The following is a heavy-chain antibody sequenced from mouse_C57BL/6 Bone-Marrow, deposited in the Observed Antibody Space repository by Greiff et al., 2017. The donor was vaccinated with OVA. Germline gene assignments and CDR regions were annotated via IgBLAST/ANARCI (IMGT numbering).Heavy chain of an antibody. CDR1: GYAFSSSW. CDR3: ARTLLSY. J-gene: IGHJ2*01. V-gene: IGHV1-82*01. D-gene: IGHD6-1*01. Sequence: VKLMESGPELVKPGASVKISCKASGYAFSSSWMNWVKQRPGKGLEWIGRIYPGDGDTNYNGKFKGKATLTADKSSSTAYMQLSSLTSEDSAVYFCARTLLSYWGQGTTLTVSS. CDR2: IYPGDGDT.